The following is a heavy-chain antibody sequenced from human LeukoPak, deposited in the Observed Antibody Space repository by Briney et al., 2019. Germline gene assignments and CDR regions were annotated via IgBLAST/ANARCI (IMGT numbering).Heavy chain of an antibody. J-gene: IGHJ4*02. V-gene: IGHV3-23*01. Sequence: GGSLRLSCAASGFTFSSYAMSWVRQAPGKGLEWVSVITGSGDSTYYADSVKGRFTIARDNSKNTLYLQMNSLRAEDTAVYYCTKDSRRFDYWGQGTLVTVSS. CDR1: GFTFSSYA. CDR2: ITGSGDST. CDR3: TKDSRRFDY.